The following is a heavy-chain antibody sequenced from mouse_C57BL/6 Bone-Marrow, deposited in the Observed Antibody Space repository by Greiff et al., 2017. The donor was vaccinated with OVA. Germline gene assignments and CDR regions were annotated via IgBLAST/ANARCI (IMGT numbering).Heavy chain of an antibody. CDR1: GFTFSDYY. Sequence: EVKLVESAGGLVQPGSSMKLSCTASGFTFSDYYMAWVRQVPEKGLEWVANINYDGSSTYYLDSLKSRFIISRDNAKNILYLQMSSLKSEDTATYYCARDRGGTLYFDYWGQGTTLTVSS. CDR3: ARDRGGTLYFDY. V-gene: IGHV5-16*01. D-gene: IGHD4-1*01. CDR2: INYDGSST. J-gene: IGHJ2*01.